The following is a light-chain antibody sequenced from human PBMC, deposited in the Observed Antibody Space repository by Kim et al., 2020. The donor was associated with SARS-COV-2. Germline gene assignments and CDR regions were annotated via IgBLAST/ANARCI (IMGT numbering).Light chain of an antibody. CDR3: QQRSSWPPT. CDR2: DAS. Sequence: LSPGERATLSCRASHSIGNSLAWYQQKPGQTPRLLIHDASNGATDIPARFSGSGSGTDFTLTICSLEPEDFAVYFCQQRSSWPPTFGQGTRLEIK. V-gene: IGKV3-11*01. CDR1: HSIGNS. J-gene: IGKJ5*01.